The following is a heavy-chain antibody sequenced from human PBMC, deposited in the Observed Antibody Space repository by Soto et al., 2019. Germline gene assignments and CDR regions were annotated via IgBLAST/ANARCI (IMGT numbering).Heavy chain of an antibody. J-gene: IGHJ4*02. CDR2: VYYSGTT. Sequence: SETLSLTCSVSGGSVSDKTYYWSWIRQPPGKRLEWIGYVYYSGTTNYNPSLKSRVTISVDLSKNRFSLRPSSVTTADTALYYCARTTAVPNTLRSRYFFDYWGQGTLVTVSS. CDR1: GGSVSDKTYY. CDR3: ARTTAVPNTLRSRYFFDY. D-gene: IGHD4-17*01. V-gene: IGHV4-61*01.